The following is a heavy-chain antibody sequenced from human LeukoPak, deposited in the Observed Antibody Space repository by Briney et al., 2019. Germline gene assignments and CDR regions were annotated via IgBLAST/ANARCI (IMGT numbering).Heavy chain of an antibody. V-gene: IGHV4-39*01. CDR2: IYYSGST. D-gene: IGHD5-24*01. CDR3: ARLEMATIGFDY. J-gene: IGHJ4*02. CDR1: GGSISSSSYY. Sequence: SETLSLTCTVSGGSISSSSYYWGWIRQPPGKGLEWIGSIYYSGSTYYNPSLKSRVTISVDTSKNQFSLKLSSVTAADTAVYYRARLEMATIGFDYWGQGTLVTVSS.